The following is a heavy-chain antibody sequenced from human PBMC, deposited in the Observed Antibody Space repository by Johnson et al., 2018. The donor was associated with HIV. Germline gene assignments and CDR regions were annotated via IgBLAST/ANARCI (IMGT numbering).Heavy chain of an antibody. Sequence: QVQLVESGGGVVQPGGSLRLSCAASGLTLSRCDMHWVRQAPGKGLEWVAFIRYDGSNKYYADSVKGRFTISRDNSKNTLYLQMNSLRVEDTAVYYCAKGDDYYDSSGYYRQGAFDIWGQGTMVTVSS. J-gene: IGHJ3*02. CDR2: IRYDGSNK. CDR3: AKGDDYYDSSGYYRQGAFDI. V-gene: IGHV3-30*02. CDR1: GLTLSRCD. D-gene: IGHD3-22*01.